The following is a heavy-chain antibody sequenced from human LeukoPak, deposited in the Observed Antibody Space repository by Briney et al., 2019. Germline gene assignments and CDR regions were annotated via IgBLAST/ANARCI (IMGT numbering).Heavy chain of an antibody. CDR2: IYYSGST. Sequence: SQTLSLTCTVSGGSISSGDYYWSWIRQPPGKGLEWIGYIYYSGSTYYNPSLKSRVTISVDTSKNQFSLKLRSVTAADTAVYYCARMVRRTFHFDYWGQGTLVTVSS. CDR3: ARMVRRTFHFDY. D-gene: IGHD3-16*01. V-gene: IGHV4-30-4*08. J-gene: IGHJ4*02. CDR1: GGSISSGDYY.